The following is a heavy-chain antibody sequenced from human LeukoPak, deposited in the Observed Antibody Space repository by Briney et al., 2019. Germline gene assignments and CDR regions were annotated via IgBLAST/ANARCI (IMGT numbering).Heavy chain of an antibody. D-gene: IGHD5-12*01. CDR3: ARDGTYTDYDPDFDI. CDR1: GFTFSRFW. Sequence: SGGSLRLSCAAAGFTFSRFWMSWVRQAPGKGREWVANIKQEGSEKYYVDSVKGRFTISRDNAKNSLYLQMNGLRAEDTAVFYCARDGTYTDYDPDFDIWGQGTLVTVSS. J-gene: IGHJ4*02. CDR2: IKQEGSEK. V-gene: IGHV3-7*04.